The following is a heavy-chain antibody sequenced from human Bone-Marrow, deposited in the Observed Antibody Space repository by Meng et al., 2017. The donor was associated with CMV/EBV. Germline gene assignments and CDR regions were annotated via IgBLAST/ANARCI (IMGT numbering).Heavy chain of an antibody. CDR1: GFTFSSYA. V-gene: IGHV3-49*04. CDR2: IRDRDYGETT. Sequence: GESLKISCAASGFTFSSYAMSWVRQAPGKGLEWVGFIRDRDYGETTQYAASVKGRFTISRDDSRSIAYLQMNNLKTEDTAIYYCTRDRVVGAYQYYQFYYWGHRTLVTVSS. J-gene: IGHJ4*01. D-gene: IGHD3-16*01. CDR3: TRDRVVGAYQYYQFYY.